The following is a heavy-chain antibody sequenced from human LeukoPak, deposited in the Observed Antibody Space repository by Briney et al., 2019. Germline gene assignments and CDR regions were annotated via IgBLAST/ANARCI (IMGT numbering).Heavy chain of an antibody. V-gene: IGHV3-23*01. Sequence: GGSLRLSCAASGFTFSSYAMSWVRQAPGKGLEWVSAISGSGGSTYYADSVKGRFTISRDNSKNTLYLQMNSLRAEDTAVYYCASGDIVATIRRGGLDYWGQGTLVTVSS. D-gene: IGHD5-12*01. CDR1: GFTFSSYA. CDR2: ISGSGGST. CDR3: ASGDIVATIRRGGLDY. J-gene: IGHJ4*02.